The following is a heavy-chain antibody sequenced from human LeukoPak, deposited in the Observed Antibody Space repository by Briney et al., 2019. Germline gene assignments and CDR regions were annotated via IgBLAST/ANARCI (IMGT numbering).Heavy chain of an antibody. J-gene: IGHJ4*02. V-gene: IGHV4-59*08. CDR1: GGSISSYY. Sequence: SETLSLTCTVSGGSISSYYWSWIRQPPGKGLEWIGYIYYSGSTSYNPSLKSRVTISVDTSKNQFSLKLSSVTAADTAVYYCARLRSAAAGLDYWGQGTLVTVSS. CDR2: IYYSGST. CDR3: ARLRSAAAGLDY. D-gene: IGHD6-13*01.